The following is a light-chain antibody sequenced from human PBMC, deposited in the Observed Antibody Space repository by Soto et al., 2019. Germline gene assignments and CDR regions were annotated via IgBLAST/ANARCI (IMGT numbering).Light chain of an antibody. CDR1: SSDVGGSNS. Sequence: QSALTQPPSASGSPGQSVTISCTGTSSDVGGSNSVSWYQQHPGKAPKLMIYEVSKRPSGVPDRFSGSKSGNTASLTVSGLQAEDEAEYFCSSYAGSNNLRVFGTGTKVTVL. J-gene: IGLJ1*01. CDR3: SSYAGSNNLRV. V-gene: IGLV2-8*01. CDR2: EVS.